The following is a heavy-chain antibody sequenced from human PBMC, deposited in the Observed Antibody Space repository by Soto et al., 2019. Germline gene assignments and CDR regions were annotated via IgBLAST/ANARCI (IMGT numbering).Heavy chain of an antibody. D-gene: IGHD2-2*01. CDR3: ARGGIVVVPAAMTAPSP. Sequence: QVQLVQSGAEVKKPGASVKVSCKASGYTFTGYYMHWVRQAPGQGLEWMGWINPNSGGTNYAQKFKGWVTTTRDTSITTAYMELSRLRSDDTAVYYCARGGIVVVPAAMTAPSPWGQGTLVTVSS. V-gene: IGHV1-2*04. CDR2: INPNSGGT. CDR1: GYTFTGYY. J-gene: IGHJ4*02.